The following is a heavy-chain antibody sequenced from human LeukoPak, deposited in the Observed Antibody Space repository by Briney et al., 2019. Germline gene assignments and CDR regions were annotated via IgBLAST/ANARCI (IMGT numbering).Heavy chain of an antibody. CDR3: ARLKFYDSTGSSPSYYMDV. V-gene: IGHV4-4*07. D-gene: IGHD6-19*01. J-gene: IGHJ6*03. CDR1: GGAIISYY. Sequence: SETLSLTCSVSGGAIISYYWSWVRQPAGKGPEWVGRIYPTGNTDYNPSLNNRVTMSTDLSKKQFSLRLQSVTAADTAVYCCARLKFYDSTGSSPSYYMDVWGKGTAVTVSS. CDR2: IYPTGNT.